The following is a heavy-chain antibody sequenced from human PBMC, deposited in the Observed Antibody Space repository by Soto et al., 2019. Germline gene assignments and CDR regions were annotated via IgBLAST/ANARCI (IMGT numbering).Heavy chain of an antibody. CDR1: GFTFVNYG. CDR3: AALWSGFYRSDY. CDR2: ISGGGDST. J-gene: IGHJ4*02. V-gene: IGHV3-23*01. Sequence: GGSLRLSCAASGFTFVNYGMIWVRQAPGKGLEWVSSISGGGDSTYFADSVQGRFTMSRDFSRNTVYLQMDSLRADDTAVYYCAALWSGFYRSDYWGRGTLVTVSS. D-gene: IGHD3-3*01.